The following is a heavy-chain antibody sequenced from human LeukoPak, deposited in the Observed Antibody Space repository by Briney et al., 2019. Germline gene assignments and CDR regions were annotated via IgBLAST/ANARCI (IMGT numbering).Heavy chain of an antibody. CDR2: IKQDGSEK. J-gene: IGHJ3*02. CDR1: GFTFSSCW. CDR3: ARDSSYYDTETGI. V-gene: IGHV3-7*03. D-gene: IGHD3-22*01. Sequence: GGSLRLSCAASGFTFSSCWMSWVRQAPGKGLEWVANIKQDGSEKYYVDSVKGRFTISRDNAKNSLYLQMNSLRAEDTALYYCARDSSYYDTETGIWGQGTMVTVSS.